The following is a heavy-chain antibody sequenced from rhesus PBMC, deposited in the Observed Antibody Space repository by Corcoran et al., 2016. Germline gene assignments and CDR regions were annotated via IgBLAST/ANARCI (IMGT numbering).Heavy chain of an antibody. CDR1: GASLSSYW. Sequence: QVQLQESGPGLVKPSETLSLTCAVSGASLSSYWWNWISPPPGKGLEGIWWINGHSGSTIYNPSLKSRVTISKDASKNQFSLKLSSVTAADTAVYYCARDNSVVITFNPNRFDVWGPGVLVTVSS. V-gene: IGHV4-80*01. J-gene: IGHJ5-1*01. D-gene: IGHD2-33*01. CDR3: ARDNSVVITFNPNRFDV. CDR2: INGHSGST.